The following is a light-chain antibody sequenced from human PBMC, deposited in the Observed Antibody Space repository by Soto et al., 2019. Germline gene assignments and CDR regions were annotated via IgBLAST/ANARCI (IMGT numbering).Light chain of an antibody. V-gene: IGLV2-14*03. CDR2: DVT. CDR3: SSYASSSSLV. CDR1: SSDVGGYNY. Sequence: QSVLTQPVSVSGSRGQSITISCTGTSSDVGGYNYVSWYQQHPDIAPKLMIYDVTNRPSGVSNRFSGSKSGNTASLTISGLQAEDEADYYCSSYASSSSLVFGTGTKVTVL. J-gene: IGLJ1*01.